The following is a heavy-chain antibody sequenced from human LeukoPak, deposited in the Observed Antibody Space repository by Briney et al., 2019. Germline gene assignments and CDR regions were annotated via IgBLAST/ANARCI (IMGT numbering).Heavy chain of an antibody. CDR3: AKDSGYGVNTGGAFDI. CDR1: GFTFSNYA. Sequence: HPGGSLRLSCGVSGFTFSNYAMNWVRQAPGKGLEWVATISDTGGGTYYADSVKGRFTVSRDNSKSTLFLQMNSLRAADTAEYYCAKDSGYGVNTGGAFDIWGQGTLVTVSS. V-gene: IGHV3-23*01. J-gene: IGHJ3*02. CDR2: ISDTGGGT. D-gene: IGHD5-18*01.